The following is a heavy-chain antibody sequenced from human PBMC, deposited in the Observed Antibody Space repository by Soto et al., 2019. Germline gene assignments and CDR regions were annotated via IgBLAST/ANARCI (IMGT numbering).Heavy chain of an antibody. V-gene: IGHV4-31*03. J-gene: IGHJ6*03. D-gene: IGHD2-2*01. CDR3: ARGVVVPVYYYYYMDV. CDR2: IYYSGST. CDR1: GGSISSGGYY. Sequence: TLSLTCTVSGGSISSGGYYWSWIRQHPGKGLEWIGYIYYSGSTNYNPSLKSRVTISVDTSKNQFSLKLSSVTAADTAVYYCARGVVVPVYYYYYMDVWGKGTTVTVSS.